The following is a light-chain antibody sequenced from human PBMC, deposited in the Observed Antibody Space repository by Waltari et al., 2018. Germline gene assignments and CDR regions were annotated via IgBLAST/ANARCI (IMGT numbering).Light chain of an antibody. Sequence: EIVLTQSPGTLSLSQGERATLSCRASQNIGRYLIWYQQKPGQAPRLLIYGASSRAAGIPDRFSGSGSGTDFSLTISRLEPEDFAVYYCQNHERLPAVFGQGTKVEIK. J-gene: IGKJ1*01. CDR2: GAS. CDR1: QNIGRY. V-gene: IGKV3-20*01. CDR3: QNHERLPAV.